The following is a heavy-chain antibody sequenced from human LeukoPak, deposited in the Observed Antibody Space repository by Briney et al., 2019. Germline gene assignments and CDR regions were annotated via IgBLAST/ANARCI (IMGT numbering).Heavy chain of an antibody. CDR3: ARVYSSSNY. CDR2: IKNEGSTT. J-gene: IGHJ4*02. D-gene: IGHD6-6*01. V-gene: IGHV3-74*01. CDR1: GFTFSNYW. Sequence: GGSLRLSCAVSGFTFSNYWMHWVRQAPGKGLVWVSRIKNEGSTTSYADSVKGRFTISRDNAKNSLYLQMNSLRAEDTAVYYCARVYSSSNYWGQGTLVTVSS.